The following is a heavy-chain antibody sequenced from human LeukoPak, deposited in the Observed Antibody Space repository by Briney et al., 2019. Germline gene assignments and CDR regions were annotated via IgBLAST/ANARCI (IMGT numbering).Heavy chain of an antibody. CDR3: AREATWGEWYFDH. J-gene: IGHJ4*02. D-gene: IGHD3-3*01. CDR1: GITFSRHG. Sequence: GRSLRLSCVASGITFSRHGMDWVRQAPGKGLEWVAVIADDGGVKQYADSVKGRFTVSRDNSKSTLYLQMNGLSVEDTAIYYCAREATWGEWYFDHWGQGTPVTVSS. CDR2: IADDGGVK. V-gene: IGHV3-30*03.